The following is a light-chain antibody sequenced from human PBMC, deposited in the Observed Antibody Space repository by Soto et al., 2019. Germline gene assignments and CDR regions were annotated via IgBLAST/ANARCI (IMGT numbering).Light chain of an antibody. CDR2: GAS. Sequence: DIQMTQSPSTLSASVGGRVTITCRASQSVGTWVAWYQQKPGKAPKLLIYGASNLESGVPSRFSGSGSGTEFTLTITTLQPDDFATDFCQHYRRNTWSFGPGTKVDIK. V-gene: IGKV1-5*01. CDR1: QSVGTW. J-gene: IGKJ1*01. CDR3: QHYRRNTWS.